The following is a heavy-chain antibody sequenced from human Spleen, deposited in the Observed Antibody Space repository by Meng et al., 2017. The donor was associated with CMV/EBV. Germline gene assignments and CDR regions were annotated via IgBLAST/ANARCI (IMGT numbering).Heavy chain of an antibody. CDR2: IYWDGDK. D-gene: IGHD3-22*01. CDR3: AHSPYFYDSRSFDY. V-gene: IGHV2-5*02. CDR1: GFSLSITGMG. J-gene: IGHJ4*02. Sequence: SGFSLSITGMGVGWIRQPPGQALEWLAFIYWDGDKRYSPSLKSRLTITKDTSKNQVVLTMTNMDPVDTATYYCAHSPYFYDSRSFDYWGQGTLVTVSS.